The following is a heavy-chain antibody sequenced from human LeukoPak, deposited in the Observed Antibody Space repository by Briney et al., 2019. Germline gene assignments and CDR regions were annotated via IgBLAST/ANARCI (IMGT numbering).Heavy chain of an antibody. V-gene: IGHV3-30*18. Sequence: GGSLRLSCAASGFTFSSYGMHWVRQAPGKGLEWVAVISYDGSNKYYADSVKGRFTISRDNSKNTLYLQMNSLRAEDTAVYYCAKGRGDYWGQGTLVTVSS. CDR1: GFTFSSYG. J-gene: IGHJ4*02. CDR3: AKGRGDY. CDR2: ISYDGSNK. D-gene: IGHD3-10*01.